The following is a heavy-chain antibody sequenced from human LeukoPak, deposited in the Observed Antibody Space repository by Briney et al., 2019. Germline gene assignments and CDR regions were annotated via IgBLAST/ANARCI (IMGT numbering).Heavy chain of an antibody. D-gene: IGHD6-13*01. CDR1: GFTFSSYA. CDR2: IYSGGST. Sequence: GGSLRLSCAASGFTFSSYAMSWVRQAPGKGLEWVSVIYSGGSTYYSDYVKGRFTISRDNSKNTLYLQMNSLRAEDTAVYYCADLNPGIAAAGDDYWGQGTLVTVSS. J-gene: IGHJ4*02. CDR3: ADLNPGIAAAGDDY. V-gene: IGHV3-66*01.